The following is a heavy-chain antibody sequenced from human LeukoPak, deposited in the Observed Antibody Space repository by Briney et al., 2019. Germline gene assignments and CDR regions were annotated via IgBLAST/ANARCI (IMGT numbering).Heavy chain of an antibody. D-gene: IGHD4/OR15-4a*01. Sequence: GGSLRLSCAASGFTFSSYSMNWVRQVPGKGLEWVSAISGSGGSTYYADSVKGRFTISRDNSKNTLYLQMNSLRAEDTAVYYCASGDLVRFDYWGQGTLVTVSS. CDR2: ISGSGGST. CDR1: GFTFSSYS. J-gene: IGHJ4*02. CDR3: ASGDLVRFDY. V-gene: IGHV3-23*01.